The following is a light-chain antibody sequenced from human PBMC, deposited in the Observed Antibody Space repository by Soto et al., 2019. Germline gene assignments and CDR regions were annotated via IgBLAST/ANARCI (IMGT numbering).Light chain of an antibody. V-gene: IGLV2-14*01. CDR2: AVT. CDR1: SSDVGGYNY. J-gene: IGLJ1*01. CDR3: SSYTSSSTL. Sequence: QSVLTKPASVSGSHGQSITISCTGTSSDVGGYNYVSWYQQHPGKAPKLMIYAVTDRPSGVSSRFSGSKSGNTASLTISGLQAEDEADYYCSSYTSSSTLFGTGTKVTVL.